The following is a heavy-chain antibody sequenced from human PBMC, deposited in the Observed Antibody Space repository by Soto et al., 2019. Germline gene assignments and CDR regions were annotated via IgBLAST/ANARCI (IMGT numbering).Heavy chain of an antibody. CDR3: ARGKGMEENYYYYGMDV. D-gene: IGHD1-1*01. J-gene: IGHJ6*02. CDR1: GYSFSTHS. V-gene: IGHV1-3*01. CDR2: INGGNGNT. Sequence: ASVKVSCKASGYSFSTHSMHWVRQAPRQGLEWMGWINGGNGNTKYSQKFRDRVTITRDASASTGYMELSSLRSEDTAVYYCARGKGMEENYYYYGMDVWGQGTTVTVSS.